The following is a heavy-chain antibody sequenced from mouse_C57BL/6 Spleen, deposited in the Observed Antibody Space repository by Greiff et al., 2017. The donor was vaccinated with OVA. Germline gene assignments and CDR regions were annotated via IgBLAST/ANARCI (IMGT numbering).Heavy chain of an antibody. CDR1: GFTFSSYG. V-gene: IGHV5-6*02. CDR3: ARGIDV. CDR2: ISSGGSYT. Sequence: EVKLVESGGDLVKPGGSLKLSCAASGFTFSSYGMSWVRQTPDKRLEWVATISSGGSYTYYPDSVKGRFTISRDNAKNTLYLQMSSLKSEDTAMYYCARGIDVWGTGTTVTVSS. J-gene: IGHJ1*03.